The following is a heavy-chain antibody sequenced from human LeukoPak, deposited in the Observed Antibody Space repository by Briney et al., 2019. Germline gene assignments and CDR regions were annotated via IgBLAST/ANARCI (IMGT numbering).Heavy chain of an antibody. CDR2: ISGSGGST. J-gene: IGHJ4*02. CDR1: GFTFSSYA. D-gene: IGHD3-10*01. V-gene: IGHV3-23*01. Sequence: GGSPRLSCAASGFTFSSYAMSWVRQAPGKGLEWVSAISGSGGSTYYADSVKGRFTISRDNSKNTLYLQMNSLGAEDTAVYYCAKDLGEPYFDCWGLGTLVTVSS. CDR3: AKDLGEPYFDC.